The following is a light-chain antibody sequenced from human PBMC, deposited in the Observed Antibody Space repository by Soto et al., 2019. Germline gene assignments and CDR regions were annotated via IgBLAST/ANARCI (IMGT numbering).Light chain of an antibody. Sequence: DIQMTQSPSTLSASVGDRVTITCRASQSISTWLAWYQQKPGKAPKLLIYDALSLKSGVPSRFSGSGSGTEFTLTITSLQPDDFATYYCQQYGNYYTFGQGTNLEIK. CDR3: QQYGNYYT. J-gene: IGKJ2*01. V-gene: IGKV1-5*01. CDR2: DAL. CDR1: QSISTW.